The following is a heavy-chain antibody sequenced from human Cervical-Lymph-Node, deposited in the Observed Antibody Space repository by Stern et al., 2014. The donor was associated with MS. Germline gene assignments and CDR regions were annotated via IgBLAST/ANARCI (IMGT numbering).Heavy chain of an antibody. CDR1: GFTFSSYS. J-gene: IGHJ4*02. CDR3: ARDSSSRYCVDY. D-gene: IGHD6-13*01. V-gene: IGHV3-21*01. CDR2: ISSSSSYI. Sequence: EVQLVESGGGLVKPGGSLRLSCAASGFTFSSYSMNWVRQAPGKGLEWVSSISSSSSYIYYADSVKGRFTISRDNAKNSLYLQMNSLRAEDTAVYYCARDSSSRYCVDYWGQGTLVTVSS.